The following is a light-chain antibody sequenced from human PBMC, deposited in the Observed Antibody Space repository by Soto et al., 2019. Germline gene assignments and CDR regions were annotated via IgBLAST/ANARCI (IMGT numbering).Light chain of an antibody. CDR3: SSYTSYTSYV. CDR2: DVS. J-gene: IGLJ1*01. Sequence: QSALTQPASVSGSPGQSTAISCTGTSSDVGGYKYVSWYQQYPGKAPKLMIYDVSNRPSGVPDRFSGSKSGNTASLTISGLQSEDEADYYCSSYTSYTSYVFGTGNKVTVL. CDR1: SSDVGGYKY. V-gene: IGLV2-14*01.